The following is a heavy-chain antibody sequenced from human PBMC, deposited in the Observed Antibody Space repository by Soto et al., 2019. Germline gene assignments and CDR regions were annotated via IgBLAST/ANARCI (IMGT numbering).Heavy chain of an antibody. CDR2: ISGSGGST. CDR3: AKQPDPVGATSFAY. V-gene: IGHV3-23*01. CDR1: GFTFSSYA. J-gene: IGHJ4*02. Sequence: EVQLLESGGGLVQPGGSLRLSCAASGFTFSSYAMSWVPQAPGKGLEWVSAISGSGGSTYYADSVKGRFTISRDNSKNTLYLQMNSLRAEDTALYYCAKQPDPVGATSFAYWGQGTLVTVSS. D-gene: IGHD1-26*01.